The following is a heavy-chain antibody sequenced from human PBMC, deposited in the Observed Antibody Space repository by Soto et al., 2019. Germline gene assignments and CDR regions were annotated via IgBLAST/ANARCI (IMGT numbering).Heavy chain of an antibody. D-gene: IGHD3-22*01. CDR1: AGSISSRNW. CDR3: ARSSYYDSSGYYGMDV. CDR2: IHHSGST. Sequence: QVQLQESGPGLVKPSGTLSLTCAASAGSISSRNWWTWVRQSPGKGLEWIGEIHHSGSTNYNPSLKSRVTISVDNSKNQFSLKLTSVTAADTAVYYCARSSYYDSSGYYGMDVSGQGTTATVSS. J-gene: IGHJ6*02. V-gene: IGHV4-4*02.